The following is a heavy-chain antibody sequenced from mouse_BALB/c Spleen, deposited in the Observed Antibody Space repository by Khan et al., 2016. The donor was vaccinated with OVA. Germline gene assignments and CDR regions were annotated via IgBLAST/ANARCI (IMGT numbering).Heavy chain of an antibody. Sequence: DLVKPGASVKLSCKASGYTFTSYCINWINQRPGQGLDWVGHIGPGSGNPYYNEIFKGKATLTVDTSSNTVSIQLSSLSSEDSAIYFVERSTYESNGVYAMDYWGQGTSVTVSA. V-gene: IGHV1S41*01. CDR3: ERSTYESNGVYAMDY. CDR2: IGPGSGNP. CDR1: GYTFTSYC. D-gene: IGHD2-5*01. J-gene: IGHJ4*01.